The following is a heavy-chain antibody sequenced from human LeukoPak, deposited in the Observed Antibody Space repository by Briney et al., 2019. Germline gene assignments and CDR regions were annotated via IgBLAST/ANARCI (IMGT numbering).Heavy chain of an antibody. CDR1: GFTFSSYA. D-gene: IGHD1/OR15-1a*01. CDR2: ISGSGGST. J-gene: IGHJ5*02. V-gene: IGHV3-23*01. Sequence: GGSLRLSCAASGFTFSSYAMSWVRQAPGKGLEWVSAISGSGGSTYYADSVKGRFTISRDNSKNTLYLQMNSLRAEDTAVYYCAKDSLGMTGTPRFDPWGQGTLVTVSS. CDR3: AKDSLGMTGTPRFDP.